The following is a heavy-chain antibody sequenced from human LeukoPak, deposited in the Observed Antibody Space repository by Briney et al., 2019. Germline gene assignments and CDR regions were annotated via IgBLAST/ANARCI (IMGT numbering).Heavy chain of an antibody. J-gene: IGHJ4*02. D-gene: IGHD6-13*01. CDR3: TRRSSAAGRQYFDY. V-gene: IGHV3-15*07. Sequence: GGSLRLSCAASGFTFSSAWMNWVRQAPGKGLEWAGRIKSETDGGTTDYAAPVKGTFTISRDDSENTLYLQMNSLKTEDTAVYYCTRRSSAAGRQYFDYWGQGTLVTVSS. CDR2: IKSETDGGTT. CDR1: GFTFSSAW.